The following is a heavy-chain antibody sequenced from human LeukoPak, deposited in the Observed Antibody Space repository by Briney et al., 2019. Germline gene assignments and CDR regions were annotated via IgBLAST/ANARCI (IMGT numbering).Heavy chain of an antibody. CDR2: IYYSGST. CDR3: ARDNRSWSGYDILTGYYNVIGNYYMDV. CDR1: GGSISSYY. J-gene: IGHJ6*03. D-gene: IGHD3-9*01. Sequence: SETLSLTCTVSGGSISSYYWSWIRQPPGKGLEWIGYIYYSGSTNYNPSLKSRVTISVDTSKNQFSLKLSSVTAADTAVYYCARDNRSWSGYDILTGYYNVIGNYYMDVWGKGTMVTISS. V-gene: IGHV4-59*01.